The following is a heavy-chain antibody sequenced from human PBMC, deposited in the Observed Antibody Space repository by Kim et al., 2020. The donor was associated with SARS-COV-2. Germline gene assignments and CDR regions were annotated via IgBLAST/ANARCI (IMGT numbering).Heavy chain of an antibody. D-gene: IGHD6-19*01. V-gene: IGHV3-64D*09. CDR1: GFTFNSYA. CDR3: VVGLNYGSRTFDY. J-gene: IGHJ4*02. CDR2: ISSNGDGT. Sequence: GGSLRLSCSASGFTFNSYAMHWVRQAPGKGLEYVSAISSNGDGTYYPDSMKARFTISRDNSRNTLFLQMSSLRPEDTALYYCVVGLNYGSRTFDYWGQGTLVTVPS.